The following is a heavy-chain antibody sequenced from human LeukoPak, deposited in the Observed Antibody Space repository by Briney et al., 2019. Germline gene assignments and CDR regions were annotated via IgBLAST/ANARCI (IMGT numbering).Heavy chain of an antibody. Sequence: HPGGSLRLSCAVSGFTFSDHYMVWVRQAPGKGREWVGRSRNRAKSYTTDYAASVKGRFTISRDDSKSTLYLQMNSLETEDTAVYYCSRDATGDHWGQGTLVSVSS. CDR3: SRDATGDH. CDR2: SRNRAKSYTT. J-gene: IGHJ4*02. V-gene: IGHV3-72*01. CDR1: GFTFSDHY.